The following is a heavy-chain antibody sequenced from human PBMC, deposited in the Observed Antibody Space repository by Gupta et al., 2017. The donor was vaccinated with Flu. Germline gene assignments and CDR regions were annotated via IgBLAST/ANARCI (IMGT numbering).Heavy chain of an antibody. D-gene: IGHD2-2*01. J-gene: IGHJ6*03. CDR2: IIPIFGTA. CDR1: GGTFSSYA. V-gene: IGHV1-69*01. CDR3: AAGDCSSTSCRYYYYYMDV. Sequence: QVQLVQSGAEVKKPGSSVKVSCKASGGTFSSYAISWVRQAPGQGLEWMGGIIPIFGTANYAQKFQGRVTITADESTSTAYMELSSLRSEDTAVYYCAAGDCSSTSCRYYYYYMDVWGKGTTVTVSS.